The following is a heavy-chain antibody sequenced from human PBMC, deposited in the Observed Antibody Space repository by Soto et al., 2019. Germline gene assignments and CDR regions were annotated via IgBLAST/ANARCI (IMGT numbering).Heavy chain of an antibody. V-gene: IGHV3-23*01. CDR2: ISGSGGST. CDR1: GFTFSSYA. J-gene: IGHJ6*02. CDR3: AISLDWNYPLGMDV. Sequence: LRLSCAASGFTFSSYAMSWVRQAPGKGLEWVSAISGSGGSTYYADSVKGRFTISRDNSKNTLYLQMNSLRAEDTAVYYCAISLDWNYPLGMDVWGQGTTVTVSS. D-gene: IGHD1-7*01.